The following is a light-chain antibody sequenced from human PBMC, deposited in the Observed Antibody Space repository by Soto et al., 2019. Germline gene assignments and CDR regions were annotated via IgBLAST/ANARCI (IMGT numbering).Light chain of an antibody. CDR3: QHYLNYPVS. J-gene: IGKJ5*01. V-gene: IGKV1-16*01. CDR2: LAF. CDR1: QDINNY. Sequence: DIQMTQSPSSLSASIGDRVTISCRASQDINNYLAWFQQRPGKAPKSLIFLAFTLQNGVPSRFSGSGSGTYFTLTIDSLQPEDFATYYCQHYLNYPVSFGPGTRLEMK.